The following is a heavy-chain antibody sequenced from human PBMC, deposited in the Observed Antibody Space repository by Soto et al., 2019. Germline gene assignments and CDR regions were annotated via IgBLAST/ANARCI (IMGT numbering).Heavy chain of an antibody. CDR3: ARRYSSAFDI. CDR1: GDSISSGGYY. Sequence: PSETLSLTCTVSGDSISSGGYYWSLIRQHPGKGLEWIGYIYYSGSTNYNPSLKSRVTISVDTSKNQFSLKLSSVTAADTAVYYCARRYSSAFDIWGQGTMVTVSS. D-gene: IGHD6-13*01. J-gene: IGHJ3*02. V-gene: IGHV4-61*08. CDR2: IYYSGST.